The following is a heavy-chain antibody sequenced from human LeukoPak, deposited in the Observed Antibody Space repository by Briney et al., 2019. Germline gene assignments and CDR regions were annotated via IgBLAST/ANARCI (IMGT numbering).Heavy chain of an antibody. CDR3: ARDSGGSGWQYYFDY. D-gene: IGHD6-19*01. CDR1: GFTFSSYE. V-gene: IGHV3-48*03. J-gene: IGHJ4*02. CDR2: ISSSGSTI. Sequence: GGSLRLSCAASGFTFSSYEMNWVRQAPGKGLEWVSYISSSGSTIYYADSVKGRFTISRDNAKNSLYLQMNSLRAEDTAVYYCARDSGGSGWQYYFDYWGQGTLVTVSS.